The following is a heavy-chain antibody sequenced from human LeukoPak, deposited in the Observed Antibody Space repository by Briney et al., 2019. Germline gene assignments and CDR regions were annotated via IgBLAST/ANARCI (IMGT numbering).Heavy chain of an antibody. CDR1: GFTFISYA. Sequence: PGGSLRLSCAASGFTFISYAMSWVRQAPGKGLEWVSAISGSGGSTYYADSVKGRFTISRDNSKNTLYLQMNSLRAEDTAVYYCAKGHYDFWSGAIDYWGQGTLVTVSS. J-gene: IGHJ4*02. D-gene: IGHD3-3*01. V-gene: IGHV3-23*01. CDR3: AKGHYDFWSGAIDY. CDR2: ISGSGGST.